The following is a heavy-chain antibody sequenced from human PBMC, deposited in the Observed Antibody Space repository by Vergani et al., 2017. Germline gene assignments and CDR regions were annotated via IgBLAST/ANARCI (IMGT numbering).Heavy chain of an antibody. J-gene: IGHJ5*02. CDR2: IYYSGST. CDR3: ARHSTVEWLVKLGWIDP. D-gene: IGHD6-19*01. Sequence: QPQLQESGPGLVKPSATLSLTCSVSGASIRSSNYYWGWIRQPPGKGLEWIASIYYSGSTYYNPSLKSRVTISVDTSKNQFSLKLSSVTAADTAVYFCARHSTVEWLVKLGWIDPGGQGILVTVSS. V-gene: IGHV4-39*01. CDR1: GASIRSSNYY.